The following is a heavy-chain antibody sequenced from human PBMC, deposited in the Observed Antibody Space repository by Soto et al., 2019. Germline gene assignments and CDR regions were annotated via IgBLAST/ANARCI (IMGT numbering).Heavy chain of an antibody. CDR2: VYNSGTT. J-gene: IGHJ4*02. Sequence: TLSLTCTVSGGSISSNYWNWIRQPPGKGLEWIGYVYNSGTTNYNPSLKSRVTISEDTSKNQFSMKVNSMNAADTAVYYCARYRREAVAGYTLDNWGQGMSVTVSS. CDR3: ARYRREAVAGYTLDN. D-gene: IGHD6-13*01. V-gene: IGHV4-59*01. CDR1: GGSISSNY.